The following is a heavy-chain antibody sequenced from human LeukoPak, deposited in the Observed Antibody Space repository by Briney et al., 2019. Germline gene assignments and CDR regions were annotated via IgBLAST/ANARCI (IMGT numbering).Heavy chain of an antibody. V-gene: IGHV1-24*01. Sequence: ATVNVSCKVSGYTLTELSMHWVRQAPGKGLEWMGGFDPEDGETIYAQKFQGRATMTEDTSTDTAYMELSSLRSEDTAVYYCATDLPGSLAPMDVWGKGTTVTVSS. J-gene: IGHJ6*03. CDR2: FDPEDGET. D-gene: IGHD1-26*01. CDR3: ATDLPGSLAPMDV. CDR1: GYTLTELS.